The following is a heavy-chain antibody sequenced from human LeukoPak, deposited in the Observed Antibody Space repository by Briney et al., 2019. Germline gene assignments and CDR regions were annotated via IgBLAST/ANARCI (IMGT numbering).Heavy chain of an antibody. J-gene: IGHJ2*01. CDR3: ARVHNRNWYFDL. CDR2: MNPNSGNT. CDR1: GYTFTSYY. V-gene: IGHV1-8*01. Sequence: ASVKVSCKASGYTFTSYYMNWVRQATGQGLEWMGRMNPNSGNTGYAQKFQGRVTMTRNTAISTAYMELSRLRSEDTAVYYCARVHNRNWYFDLWGRGTLVTVSS. D-gene: IGHD1-14*01.